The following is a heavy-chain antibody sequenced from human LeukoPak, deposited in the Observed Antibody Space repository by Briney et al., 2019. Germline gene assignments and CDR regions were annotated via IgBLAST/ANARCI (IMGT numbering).Heavy chain of an antibody. J-gene: IGHJ5*02. CDR1: GFTFSSYG. Sequence: GGSLRLSCAASGFTFSSYGMHWVRQAPGKGLEWVAVISYDGSNKYYADSVKGRFTISRDNSKNTLYLQMNSLRAEDTAVYYCAKGLGSSWINWFDPWGRGTLVTVSS. D-gene: IGHD6-13*01. V-gene: IGHV3-30*18. CDR3: AKGLGSSWINWFDP. CDR2: ISYDGSNK.